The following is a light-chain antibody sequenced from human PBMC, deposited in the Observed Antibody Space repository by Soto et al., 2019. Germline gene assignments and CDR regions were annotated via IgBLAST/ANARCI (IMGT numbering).Light chain of an antibody. V-gene: IGKV1-5*03. CDR1: QTIGTW. CDR2: KAS. Sequence: DIQLTQSPSTLSASVGDRVIITCRASQTIGTWLAWYQERPGKATKLLIYKASTLARGVPSRFSGSGSGTEFTLSISNLQPEDFATYYCHLYNTYSPTLGQGTKLDI. J-gene: IGKJ2*01. CDR3: HLYNTYSPT.